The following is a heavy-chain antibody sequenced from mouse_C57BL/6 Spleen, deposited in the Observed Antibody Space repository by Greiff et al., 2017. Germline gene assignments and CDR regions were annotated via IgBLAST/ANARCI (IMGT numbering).Heavy chain of an antibody. Sequence: VQLQQPGAELVRPGSSVKLSCKASGYTFTSYWMDWVKQRPGQGLEWIGNIYPSDSETHYNQKFKDKATLTVDQSSSTAYMQLSSLTSEDSAVYYCARRWLPRKLWDFDVWGTGTTVTVSS. V-gene: IGHV1-61*01. J-gene: IGHJ1*03. D-gene: IGHD2-2*01. CDR2: IYPSDSET. CDR3: ARRWLPRKLWDFDV. CDR1: GYTFTSYW.